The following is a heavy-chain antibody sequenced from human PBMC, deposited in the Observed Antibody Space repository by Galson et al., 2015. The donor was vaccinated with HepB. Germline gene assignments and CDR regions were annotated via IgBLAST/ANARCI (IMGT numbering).Heavy chain of an antibody. CDR3: ARAPLGLWFGELQPYYFDY. J-gene: IGHJ4*02. V-gene: IGHV3-23*01. CDR2: ASGSGGTT. Sequence: SLRLSCAASGFTFSSYWMSWVRQAPGKGLEWVSVASGSGGTTYYADSVKGRFTISRDNSKNTLYLQMDSLRAEDTAVYYCARAPLGLWFGELQPYYFDYWGQGTLVTVSS. CDR1: GFTFSSYW. D-gene: IGHD3-10*01.